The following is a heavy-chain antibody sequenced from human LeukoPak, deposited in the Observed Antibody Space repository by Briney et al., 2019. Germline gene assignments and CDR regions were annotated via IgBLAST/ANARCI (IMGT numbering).Heavy chain of an antibody. CDR3: ARDTTVTEAFDI. J-gene: IGHJ3*02. Sequence: GGSLRLSCAASGFTFSSYAMSWVRQAPGKGLEWVSVIYSGGSTYYADSVKGRFTISSDNSKNTLYLQMNSLRAEDTAVYYCARDTTVTEAFDIWGQGTMVTVSS. CDR1: GFTFSSYA. D-gene: IGHD4-17*01. CDR2: IYSGGST. V-gene: IGHV3-66*01.